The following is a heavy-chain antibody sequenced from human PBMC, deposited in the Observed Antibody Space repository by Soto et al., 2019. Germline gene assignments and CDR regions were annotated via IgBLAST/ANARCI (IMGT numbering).Heavy chain of an antibody. Sequence: SETLSLTFTVSGGSISSNYWSWIRQPPGKGLEWIGYIYYSGSTNYNPSFKSRVTISVDTSKNQFSLKLTSVTAADTAVYYCGRETGYSSGWRQDYWGQGTLVTVSS. CDR3: GRETGYSSGWRQDY. CDR1: GGSISSNY. CDR2: IYYSGST. J-gene: IGHJ4*02. V-gene: IGHV4-59*01. D-gene: IGHD6-19*01.